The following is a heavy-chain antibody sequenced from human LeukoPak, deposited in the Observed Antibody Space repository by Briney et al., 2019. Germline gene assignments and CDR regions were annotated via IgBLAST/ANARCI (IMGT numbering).Heavy chain of an antibody. CDR3: ARGGSGWYAFDS. CDR2: IDSGGYT. V-gene: IGHV3-66*01. Sequence: GGSLRLSCAASRFTVSSSYMNWVRQAPGKGLEWVSLIDSGGYTYYADSVKGRFTISRDNSKNTLYLQMSSLRVEDTAVYYCARGGSGWYAFDSWGQGTQVTVSS. CDR1: RFTVSSSY. D-gene: IGHD6-19*01. J-gene: IGHJ4*02.